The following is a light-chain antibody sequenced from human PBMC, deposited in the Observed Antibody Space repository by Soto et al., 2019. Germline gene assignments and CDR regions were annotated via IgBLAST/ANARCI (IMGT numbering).Light chain of an antibody. J-gene: IGKJ1*01. Sequence: DIVMTQSPDSLAVSLGERATINCKSSQSVLYSSNNKNYLAWYQQKPGQPPKLLIYWASTRESGVPDRFSGSGSATDFTLTISSLQAEDVAVYYCQQYYSPQTFGQGTKVEI. V-gene: IGKV4-1*01. CDR1: QSVLYSSNNKNY. CDR3: QQYYSPQT. CDR2: WAS.